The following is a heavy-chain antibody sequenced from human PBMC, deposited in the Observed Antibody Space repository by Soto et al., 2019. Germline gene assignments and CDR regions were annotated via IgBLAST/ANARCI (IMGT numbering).Heavy chain of an antibody. CDR1: GFTFSNAW. Sequence: GGSLRLSCAASGFTFSNAWMNWVRQAPGKGLEWVGRIKSKTDGGTTDYAARVKGRFTISRDYSKNTLYLQMNSLKTEDTAVYYCTTGVTTVTTTFDYWGQGTLVTVSS. V-gene: IGHV3-15*07. J-gene: IGHJ4*02. CDR2: IKSKTDGGTT. D-gene: IGHD4-17*01. CDR3: TTGVTTVTTTFDY.